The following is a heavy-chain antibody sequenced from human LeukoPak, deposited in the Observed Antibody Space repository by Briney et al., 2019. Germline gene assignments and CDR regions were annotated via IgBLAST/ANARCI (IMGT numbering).Heavy chain of an antibody. CDR2: IYWNGEK. CDR1: GFSLSTSGVG. V-gene: IGHV2-5*01. Sequence: SGPTLVNPTQTLTLTCTFSGFSLSTSGVGVGWIRQPPGKALEWLALIYWNGEKGISSYLRNRLTITKDTSKNQVVLTMTNMDPVDTATYYCAHPLEEQWLVAFDFWGQGTLVTVSS. D-gene: IGHD6-19*01. J-gene: IGHJ4*02. CDR3: AHPLEEQWLVAFDF.